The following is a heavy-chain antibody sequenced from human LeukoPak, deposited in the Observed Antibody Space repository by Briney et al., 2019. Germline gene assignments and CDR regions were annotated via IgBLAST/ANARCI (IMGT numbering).Heavy chain of an antibody. J-gene: IGHJ4*02. CDR2: ITSSTSTI. V-gene: IGHV3-48*04. CDR1: EFTFTAYW. Sequence: PGGSLRLSCTASEFTFTAYWMSWVRQAPGKGLEWVSYITSSTSTIYYADSVKGRFTISRDNAKNSLYLQMNSLRAEDTAVYYCVREPLDYWGQGTLVTVSS. CDR3: VREPLDY.